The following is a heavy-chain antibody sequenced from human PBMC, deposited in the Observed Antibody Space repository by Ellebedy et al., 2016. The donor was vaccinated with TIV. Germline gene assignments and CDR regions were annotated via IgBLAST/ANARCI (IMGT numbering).Heavy chain of an antibody. D-gene: IGHD2-15*01. CDR1: GFTFNNYW. CDR3: ARFSRGAPFVDYLYYMDV. V-gene: IGHV3-7*03. CDR2: IKAAGNEK. J-gene: IGHJ6*03. Sequence: GESLKISCAASGFTFNNYWMTWVRQAPGKGLECVANIKAAGNEKNYADSVKGRFSISRDNAKNSLYLQLNSRRAEDTAIYYCARFSRGAPFVDYLYYMDVWGKGTAVTVSS.